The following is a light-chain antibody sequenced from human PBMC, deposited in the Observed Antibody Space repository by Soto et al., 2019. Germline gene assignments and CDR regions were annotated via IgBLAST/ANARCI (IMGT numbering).Light chain of an antibody. CDR3: QQYNMWPHT. Sequence: EIVLTQSPATLSLSPVERATLSCMASQSVSSYLAWYQQKPGQAPRLLIYDASNRATGIPARFSGGGSETEFTLTISSLQSEDFAVYYCQQYNMWPHTFGQGTKVDI. CDR2: DAS. CDR1: QSVSSY. V-gene: IGKV3-11*01. J-gene: IGKJ2*01.